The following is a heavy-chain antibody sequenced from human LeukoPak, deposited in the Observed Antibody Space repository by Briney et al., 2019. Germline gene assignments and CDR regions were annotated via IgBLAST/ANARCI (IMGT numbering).Heavy chain of an antibody. CDR3: AREGLLWFGELSPNWFDP. J-gene: IGHJ5*02. CDR1: GFTFSSYW. Sequence: TGGSMRLSCAASGFTFSSYWMSWLRQAPGKGLEWVANIKQDGSEKYYVDSVKGRFAISRDNAKNSLYLQMNSLRAEDTALYYCAREGLLWFGELSPNWFDPWGQGTLVTVSS. CDR2: IKQDGSEK. V-gene: IGHV3-7*03. D-gene: IGHD3-10*01.